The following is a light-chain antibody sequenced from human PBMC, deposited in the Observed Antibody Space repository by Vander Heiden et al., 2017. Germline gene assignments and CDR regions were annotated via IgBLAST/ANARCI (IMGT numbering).Light chain of an antibody. CDR3: QQRSNCPIT. Sequence: EIVLTQSPATLSLSPGERATLSCRASQSVSSYLAWYQQKPGQAPRLLIYDASNRATGIPARFSGSGSVRDFTLTIIILEPEDFAVYYCQQRSNCPITFGQGTRLEIK. CDR2: DAS. CDR1: QSVSSY. V-gene: IGKV3-11*02. J-gene: IGKJ5*01.